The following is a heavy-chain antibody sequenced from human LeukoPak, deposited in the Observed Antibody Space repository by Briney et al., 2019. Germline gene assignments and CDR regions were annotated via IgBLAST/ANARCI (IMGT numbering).Heavy chain of an antibody. CDR1: GGSISSYY. D-gene: IGHD2-2*02. CDR2: IYYSGST. CDR3: ARGDIVVVPAAIRGDYYYYYMDV. Sequence: SETLSLTCTVSGGSISSYYWSCIRQPPGKGLEWIGYIYYSGSTNYNPSLKSRVTISVDTSKNQFSLKLSSVTAADTAVYYCARGDIVVVPAAIRGDYYYYYMDVWGKGTTVTVSS. V-gene: IGHV4-59*12. J-gene: IGHJ6*03.